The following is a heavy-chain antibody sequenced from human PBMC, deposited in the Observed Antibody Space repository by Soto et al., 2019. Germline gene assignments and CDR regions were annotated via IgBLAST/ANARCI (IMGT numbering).Heavy chain of an antibody. Sequence: ASVKVSCKASGYTFINFFIHWVRQAPGQGLEWVGIINPSGGATTYPQKFQGRVTMTRDTSTGTVYMDVSSLRFDDTAVYYCARSHCSGGSCCLGAFDIWGQGTMVTVSS. J-gene: IGHJ3*02. V-gene: IGHV1-46*01. CDR3: ARSHCSGGSCCLGAFDI. D-gene: IGHD2-15*01. CDR2: INPSGGAT. CDR1: GYTFINFF.